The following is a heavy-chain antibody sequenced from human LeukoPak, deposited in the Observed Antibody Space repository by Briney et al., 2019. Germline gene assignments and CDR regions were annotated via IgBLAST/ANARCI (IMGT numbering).Heavy chain of an antibody. J-gene: IGHJ6*03. CDR3: ARHVTIFGVVTKYCYYMDV. CDR1: GGSISSSSYY. Sequence: SETLSLTCTVSGGSISSSSYYWGWIRQPPGKGREWIGEINHSGSTNYNPSLKSRVTISVDTSKNQFSLKLSSVTAADTAVYYCARHVTIFGVVTKYCYYMDVWGKGTTVTVSS. V-gene: IGHV4-39*01. CDR2: INHSGST. D-gene: IGHD3-3*01.